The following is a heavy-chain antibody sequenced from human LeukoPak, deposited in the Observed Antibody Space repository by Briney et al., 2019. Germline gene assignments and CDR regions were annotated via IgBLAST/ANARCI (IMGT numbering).Heavy chain of an antibody. CDR1: GFTFSSHW. D-gene: IGHD3-3*01. CDR2: IRQDGSEK. J-gene: IGHJ4*02. CDR3: ARDLVGGYDF. Sequence: GGSLRLSCAASGFTFSSHWMSWVRQAPGKGLEWVANIRQDGSEKVYVDSVKGRFTISRDNAKNSLYLQMNSLRAEDSAVYYCARDLVGGYDFWGKGPLVTV. V-gene: IGHV3-7*01.